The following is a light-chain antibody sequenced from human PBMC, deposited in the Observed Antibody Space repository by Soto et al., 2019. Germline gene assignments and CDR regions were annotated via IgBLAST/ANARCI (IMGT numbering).Light chain of an antibody. CDR1: QSVSSSY. V-gene: IGKV3-20*01. CDR3: QQYGSSPHT. CDR2: GAS. Sequence: EIVLTQSPGTLSLSPGERATLSCRASQSVSSSYLAWYQHKPGQAPRLLIYGASSRATGIPDRFCGSGSGTDFTLTISRLEPEDFAVYYCQQYGSSPHTFGQGTKLEIK. J-gene: IGKJ2*01.